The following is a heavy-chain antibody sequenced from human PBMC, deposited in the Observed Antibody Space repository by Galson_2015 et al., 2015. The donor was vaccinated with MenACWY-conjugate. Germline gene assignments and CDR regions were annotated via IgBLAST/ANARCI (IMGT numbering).Heavy chain of an antibody. J-gene: IGHJ4*02. CDR2: TYYRSKWYN. Sequence: CAISGDSVSSNSAAWSWIRQSPSRGLEWLGKTYYRSKWYNDYAVSVKSRITIDPDTSNNQFSLQLNSVTPDDTAVYYCVREGYYFDYWGQGTLVTVSS. V-gene: IGHV6-1*01. CDR3: VREGYYFDY. CDR1: GDSVSSNSAA.